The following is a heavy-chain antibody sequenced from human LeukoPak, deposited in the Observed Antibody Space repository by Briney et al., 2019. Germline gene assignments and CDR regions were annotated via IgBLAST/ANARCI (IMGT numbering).Heavy chain of an antibody. D-gene: IGHD3-3*01. CDR3: ARDSFDYDAGSRANVEWFDP. V-gene: IGHV4-38-2*02. J-gene: IGHJ5*02. Sequence: PSETLSLTCTVSGYSISSGYYWGWIRQPPGKGLEWIGNFYHGGSTYYNPSLKSRVTMSGDTSKNQFSLKLSSVTAADTAAYYCARDSFDYDAGSRANVEWFDPWGQGILVTVSP. CDR2: FYHGGST. CDR1: GYSISSGYY.